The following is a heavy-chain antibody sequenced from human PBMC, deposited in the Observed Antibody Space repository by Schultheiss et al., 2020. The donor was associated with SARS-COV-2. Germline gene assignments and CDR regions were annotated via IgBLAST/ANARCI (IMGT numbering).Heavy chain of an antibody. CDR1: GFAFSNHW. D-gene: IGHD2-15*01. CDR2: ISGSGGST. Sequence: GGSLRLSCAASGFAFSNHWMSWVRQAPGKGLEWVSAISGSGGSTYYADSVKGRFTISRDNAKNSLYLQMNSLRAEDTAVYYCAREGYTSGRCGNFDKWGQGTLVTVSS. V-gene: IGHV3-23*01. CDR3: AREGYTSGRCGNFDK. J-gene: IGHJ4*02.